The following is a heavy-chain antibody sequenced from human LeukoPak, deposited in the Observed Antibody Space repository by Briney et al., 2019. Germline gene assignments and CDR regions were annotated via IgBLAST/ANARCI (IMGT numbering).Heavy chain of an antibody. CDR1: GGSFSDYY. Sequence: SETLSLTCAVYGGSFSDYYWSWIRQPPGKGLEWIGEINHSGSTNYNPSLKSRVTISVHTSKNQFSLKLSSVTAADTAVYYCARHFRTYYYGSGSYYRFDYWGQGTLVTVSS. V-gene: IGHV4-34*01. J-gene: IGHJ4*02. D-gene: IGHD3-10*01. CDR2: INHSGST. CDR3: ARHFRTYYYGSGSYYRFDY.